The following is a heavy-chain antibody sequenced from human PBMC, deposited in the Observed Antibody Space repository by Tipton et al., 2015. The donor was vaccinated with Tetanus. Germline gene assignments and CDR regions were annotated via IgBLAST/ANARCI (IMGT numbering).Heavy chain of an antibody. CDR3: ARPSTTVTPRAFDV. D-gene: IGHD4-17*01. J-gene: IGHJ3*01. CDR2: MYDSGLT. CDR1: GGSISSSKL. Sequence: TLSLTCAVSGGSISSSKLWSWVRQPPGKGLEWVGEMYDSGLTNHNPSLKSRVTISLDTSKNRSSLKLTSVTAADAAVYYCARPSTTVTPRAFDVWGQGTMVTVSS. V-gene: IGHV4-4*02.